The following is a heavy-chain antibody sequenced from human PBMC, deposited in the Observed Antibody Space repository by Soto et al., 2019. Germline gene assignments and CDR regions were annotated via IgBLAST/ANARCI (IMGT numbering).Heavy chain of an antibody. CDR2: IYYSGST. CDR1: GGSISSGGYY. J-gene: IGHJ3*02. Sequence: QVQLQESGPGLVKPSQTLSLTCTVSGGSISSGGYYWSWIRQHPGKGLEWIGYIYYSGSTYYNPSLKSRVTISVDTSKNQFSLKLSSVTAADTAVYYCARLYYYDSSGYPDAFDIWGQGTMVTVSS. D-gene: IGHD3-22*01. CDR3: ARLYYYDSSGYPDAFDI. V-gene: IGHV4-31*03.